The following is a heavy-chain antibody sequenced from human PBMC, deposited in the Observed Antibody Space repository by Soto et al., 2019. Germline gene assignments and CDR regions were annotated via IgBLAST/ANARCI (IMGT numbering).Heavy chain of an antibody. J-gene: IGHJ4*02. Sequence: GGSLRLSCAAPGFSFSIHALHWIRQAPGEGLEWVAVMSPNGDNQYYADSAKGRFTISRDTSKSTLSLQMTSLRPEDTAVYYCASGAAFYYDTSRYWGQGTLVTVSS. CDR1: GFSFSIHA. CDR2: MSPNGDNQ. D-gene: IGHD3-22*01. V-gene: IGHV3-30-3*01. CDR3: ASGAAFYYDTSRY.